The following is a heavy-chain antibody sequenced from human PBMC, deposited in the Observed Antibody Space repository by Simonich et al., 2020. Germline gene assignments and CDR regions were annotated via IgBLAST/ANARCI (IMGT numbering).Heavy chain of an antibody. CDR2: INPNSGGK. CDR1: GYTFTGYY. CDR3: ARWPSIPASYGSGSYFDY. Sequence: QVQLVQSGAEVKKPGASVKVSCTASGYTFTGYYMHWVRQAPGQGLEWMGRINPNSGGKNYEKKFQGRVTMTRDTSISTAYMELSRLRSDDTAVYYCARWPSIPASYGSGSYFDYWGQGTLVTVSS. V-gene: IGHV1-2*02. J-gene: IGHJ4*02. D-gene: IGHD3-10*01.